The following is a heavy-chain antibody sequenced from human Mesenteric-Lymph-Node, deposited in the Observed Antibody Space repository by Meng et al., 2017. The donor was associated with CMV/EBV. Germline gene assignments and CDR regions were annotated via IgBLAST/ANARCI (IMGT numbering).Heavy chain of an antibody. D-gene: IGHD6-19*01. J-gene: IGHJ4*02. CDR1: GFINSGGYY. CDR3: ARDLVAGTMGLSVLDY. V-gene: IGHV4-31*02. Sequence: GFINSGGYYWSWIRQHPGKGLEWIGYIYYTGSTHYNPSLKGRVTISVDTSKNQVFLNLTSVTAADTAVYYCARDLVAGTMGLSVLDYWGQGTLVTVSS. CDR2: IYYTGST.